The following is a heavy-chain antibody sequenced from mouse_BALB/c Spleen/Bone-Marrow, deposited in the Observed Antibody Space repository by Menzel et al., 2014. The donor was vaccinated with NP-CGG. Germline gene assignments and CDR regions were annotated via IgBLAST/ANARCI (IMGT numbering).Heavy chain of an antibody. CDR1: GFSLTSYG. CDR2: IWGDGST. D-gene: IGHD3-3*01. Sequence: VQLQQSGPGLVPPSQSLSITCTVSGFSLTSYGVSWVRQPPGKGLEWLGVIWGDGSTNYHSALISRLGISKDNCKSXVFLKLNSLQTDDTATYYCRGGPWFAYWGQGTLVTVSA. J-gene: IGHJ3*01. CDR3: RGGPWFAY. V-gene: IGHV2-3*01.